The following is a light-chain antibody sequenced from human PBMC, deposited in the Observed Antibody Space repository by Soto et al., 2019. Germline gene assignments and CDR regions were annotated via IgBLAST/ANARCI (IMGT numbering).Light chain of an antibody. V-gene: IGLV2-23*01. CDR1: SSDVGSYNL. Sequence: QSVLTQPPSASGSPGQSVTISCTGTSSDVGSYNLVSWYRQYPGKAPKLMIYEGSKRPSGVSDRFSGSKSGNTASLTISGLQAEDEADYYCSSYAGTDTYVFGSGTKV. CDR2: EGS. J-gene: IGLJ1*01. CDR3: SSYAGTDTYV.